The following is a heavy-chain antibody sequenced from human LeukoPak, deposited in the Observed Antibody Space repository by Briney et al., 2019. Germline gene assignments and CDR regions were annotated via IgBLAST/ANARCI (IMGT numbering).Heavy chain of an antibody. CDR2: FDPEDGET. CDR3: ARDHRGEDAFDI. J-gene: IGHJ3*02. CDR1: GYTLTELS. Sequence: ASVKVSCKVSGYTLTELSMHWVRQAPGKGLEWMGGFDPEDGETIYAQKFQGRVTMTEDTSTDTAYMELSSLRSEDTAVYYCARDHRGEDAFDIWGQGTMVTVSS. D-gene: IGHD3-10*01. V-gene: IGHV1-24*01.